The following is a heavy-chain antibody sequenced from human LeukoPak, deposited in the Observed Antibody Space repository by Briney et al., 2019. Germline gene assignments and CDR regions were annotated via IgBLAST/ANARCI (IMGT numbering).Heavy chain of an antibody. D-gene: IGHD6-13*01. V-gene: IGHV1-3*01. CDR2: INAGNGNT. CDR3: ATYPRDIAAARGGAFDI. J-gene: IGHJ3*02. Sequence: ASVKVSCKASGYTFTSYAMHWVRQAPGQRLEWMGWINAGNGNTKYSQKFQGRVTITRDTSASTAYMELSSLRSEDTAVYYCATYPRDIAAARGGAFDIWGQGTMVTVSS. CDR1: GYTFTSYA.